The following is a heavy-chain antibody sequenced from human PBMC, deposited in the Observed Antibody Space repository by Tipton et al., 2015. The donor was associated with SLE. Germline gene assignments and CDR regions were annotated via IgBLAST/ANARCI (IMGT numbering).Heavy chain of an antibody. CDR1: GFTFSSYA. Sequence: SLRLSCAASGFTFSSYALSWVRQAPGKGLEWVSAISGSGGSTYYADSVKGRFTISRDNSKNTLYLQMNSLRAEDTAVYYCAKSDGVTMVRGVIHLFDYWGQGTLVTVSS. V-gene: IGHV3-23*01. CDR2: ISGSGGST. D-gene: IGHD3-10*01. J-gene: IGHJ4*02. CDR3: AKSDGVTMVRGVIHLFDY.